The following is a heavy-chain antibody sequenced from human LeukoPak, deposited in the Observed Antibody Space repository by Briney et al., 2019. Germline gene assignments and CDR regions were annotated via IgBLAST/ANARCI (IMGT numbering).Heavy chain of an antibody. D-gene: IGHD1-1*01. J-gene: IGHJ4*02. CDR2: IYYSGCT. CDR3: ARGYLEVDY. V-gene: IGHV4-59*11. Sequence: SETLSLTCPVSVGSISSHYWSWIRPPPWRGLEWIGYIYYSGCTNYNPSLKSLVTISVDTSKNQFSLKLSSVTAADTAVYYCARGYLEVDYWGQGTLVTVSS. CDR1: VGSISSHY.